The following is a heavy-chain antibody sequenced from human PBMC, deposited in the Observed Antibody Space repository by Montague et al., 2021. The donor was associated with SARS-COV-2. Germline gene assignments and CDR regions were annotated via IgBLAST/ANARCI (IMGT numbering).Heavy chain of an antibody. J-gene: IGHJ4*03. D-gene: IGHD6-13*01. CDR1: GGSFSGYY. Sequence: SETLSLTCAVYGGSFSGYYWNWIRQPPGKGLEWMGEVKHPGGTNYNPSLKSRVTISIDMSKNQFSLNLESVTAADAAVYYCARPVSSSWHRLEYWGQGTMVTVSS. CDR3: ARPVSSSWHRLEY. CDR2: VKHPGGT. V-gene: IGHV4-34*01.